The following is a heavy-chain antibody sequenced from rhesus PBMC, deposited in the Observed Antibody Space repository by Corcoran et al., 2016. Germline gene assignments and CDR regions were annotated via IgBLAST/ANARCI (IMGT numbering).Heavy chain of an antibody. Sequence: QVTLKESCPALVKPKQTLTLTCTFSGFSISTSGMGVGCIRQPPWKALEWLALIYWDVDKYSRTSLSSRLTPTKETYKNQVVLTMNNMDPVDTATYYCARSRIEYSNVDFEFWGQGALVTVSS. V-gene: IGHV2S1*01. CDR3: ARSRIEYSNVDFEF. D-gene: IGHD4-23*01. J-gene: IGHJ1*01. CDR2: IYWDVDK. CDR1: GFSISTSGMG.